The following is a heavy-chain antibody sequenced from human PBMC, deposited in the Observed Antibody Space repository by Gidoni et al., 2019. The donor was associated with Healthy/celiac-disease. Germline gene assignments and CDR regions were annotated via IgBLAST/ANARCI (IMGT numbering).Heavy chain of an antibody. D-gene: IGHD3-3*01. V-gene: IGHV4-38-2*02. CDR2: IYHSGST. Sequence: QVQLQESGPGLVKPSETLSLPCTVSGYSISSGYYWGWLRQPPGKGLEWIGSIYHSGSTYYNPSLKSRVNISVDTSKNQFSLKLSSVTAADTAVYYCARDHDTDFWSGYSLNYYYYYGMDVWGQGTTVTVSS. CDR3: ARDHDTDFWSGYSLNYYYYYGMDV. J-gene: IGHJ6*02. CDR1: GYSISSGYY.